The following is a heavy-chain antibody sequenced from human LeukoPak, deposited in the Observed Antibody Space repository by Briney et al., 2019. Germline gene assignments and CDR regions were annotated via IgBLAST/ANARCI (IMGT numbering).Heavy chain of an antibody. CDR1: GFTFSSYA. V-gene: IGHV3-30-3*01. CDR3: ARDYYDSNGYSFDY. D-gene: IGHD3-22*01. Sequence: GGSLRLSCAASGFTFSSYAIHWVRQAPGKGLEWVTVISYDGSNQYYADSVKGRFTISRDNSNNTLYLQMNSLRAEDTAMYYCARDYYDSNGYSFDYWGQGTLVTVSS. J-gene: IGHJ4*02. CDR2: ISYDGSNQ.